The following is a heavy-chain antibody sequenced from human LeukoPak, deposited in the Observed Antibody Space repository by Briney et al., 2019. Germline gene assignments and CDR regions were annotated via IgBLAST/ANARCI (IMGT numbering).Heavy chain of an antibody. Sequence: SRSLRLSCAASGFTFDDYAMHWVRQAPGKGLEWVSGISWNSGSIGYADSVKGRFTISRDNAKNSLYLQMNSLRAEDTALYYCAKDLFTMVRGVLKSWGQGTLVTVSS. CDR3: AKDLFTMVRGVLKS. D-gene: IGHD3-10*01. CDR2: ISWNSGSI. CDR1: GFTFDDYA. J-gene: IGHJ4*02. V-gene: IGHV3-9*01.